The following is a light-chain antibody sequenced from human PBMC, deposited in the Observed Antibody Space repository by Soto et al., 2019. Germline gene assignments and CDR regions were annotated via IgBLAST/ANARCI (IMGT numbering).Light chain of an antibody. J-gene: IGKJ5*01. CDR1: QSLLHSNGYNY. CDR2: LGS. Sequence: DIVMTQSPLSLPVTPVEPASISCRSSQSLLHSNGYNYLDWYLQKPGQSPQLLIYLGSNRASGVPDRFSGSGSGTDFTLKISRVEAEEVGVYYCIQALQAPRTFGQGTRLEIK. V-gene: IGKV2-28*01. CDR3: IQALQAPRT.